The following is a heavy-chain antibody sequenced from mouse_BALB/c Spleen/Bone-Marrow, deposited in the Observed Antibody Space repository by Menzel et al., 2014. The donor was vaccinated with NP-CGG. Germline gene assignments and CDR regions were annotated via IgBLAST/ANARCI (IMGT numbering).Heavy chain of an antibody. CDR1: GFNIKDTY. CDR3: AYGSSYDDFDY. D-gene: IGHD1-1*01. J-gene: IGHJ2*01. Sequence: EVQLQQSGAELVKPGASVKLSCTASGFNIKDTYMHWVKQRPEQGLEWIGRIDPANGNTKYDPKFQGKATMTADTSSNTAYLQLRSLTSEDTAVYYCAYGSSYDDFDYWGQGPTLTVSS. V-gene: IGHV14-3*02. CDR2: IDPANGNT.